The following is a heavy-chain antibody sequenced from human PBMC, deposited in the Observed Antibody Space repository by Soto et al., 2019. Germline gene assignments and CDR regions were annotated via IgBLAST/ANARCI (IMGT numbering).Heavy chain of an antibody. D-gene: IGHD3-22*01. CDR2: IDPSDSYT. J-gene: IGHJ4*02. CDR3: ARLPPPGYYDSSGYRDY. V-gene: IGHV5-10-1*01. Sequence: PGESLKISCKGSGYSFTSYWISWVRQMPGKGLEWMGRIDPSDSYTNYSPSFQGHVTISADKSISTAYLQWGSLKASDTAMYYCARLPPPGYYDSSGYRDYWGQGTLVTVSS. CDR1: GYSFTSYW.